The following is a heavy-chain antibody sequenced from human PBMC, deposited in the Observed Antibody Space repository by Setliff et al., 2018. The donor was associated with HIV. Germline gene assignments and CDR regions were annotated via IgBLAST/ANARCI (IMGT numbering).Heavy chain of an antibody. Sequence: GESLKISCKGSGYSFTNYWIGWVRQMPGKGLEWMGIIYPGDSDTRYSPSFQGQVTISADKSISTAYLQWSSLKASDTAMYYCARLSVVTATRIYYFDYWGQGTLFTVSS. CDR2: IYPGDSDT. J-gene: IGHJ4*02. D-gene: IGHD2-21*02. CDR1: GYSFTNYW. V-gene: IGHV5-51*01. CDR3: ARLSVVTATRIYYFDY.